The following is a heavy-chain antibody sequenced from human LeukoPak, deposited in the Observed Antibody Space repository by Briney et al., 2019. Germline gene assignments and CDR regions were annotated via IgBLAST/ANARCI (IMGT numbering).Heavy chain of an antibody. D-gene: IGHD3-9*01. J-gene: IGHJ4*02. CDR2: ISSSSSYI. CDR3: ARGVTYYDILTGYSKIALY. Sequence: PGGSLRLSCAASGFTFSSYSMNWVRQAPGKGLEWVSSISSSSSYIYYAASVKGRFTISRDNAKNSLYLQMNSLRAEETAVYYCARGVTYYDILTGYSKIALYWGQGTLVTVSS. V-gene: IGHV3-21*01. CDR1: GFTFSSYS.